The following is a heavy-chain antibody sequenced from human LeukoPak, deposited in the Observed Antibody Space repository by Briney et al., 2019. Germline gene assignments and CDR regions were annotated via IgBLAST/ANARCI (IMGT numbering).Heavy chain of an antibody. J-gene: IGHJ4*02. Sequence: GGSLRLSCEASGFNFRRYWLSWVRQAPGKGLEWVANIRDDGSEKFYVDSVKGRFTISRDSTKNSLYPQMNSLRAEDTAVYYCAGFRVSVWGQGTLVTASS. CDR3: AGFRVSV. D-gene: IGHD3-10*01. V-gene: IGHV3-7*01. CDR2: IRDDGSEK. CDR1: GFNFRRYW.